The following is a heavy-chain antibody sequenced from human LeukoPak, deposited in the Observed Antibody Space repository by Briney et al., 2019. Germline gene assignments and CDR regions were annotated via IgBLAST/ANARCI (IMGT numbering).Heavy chain of an antibody. CDR1: GYTFTSYY. D-gene: IGHD6-13*01. J-gene: IGHJ6*02. Sequence: ASVKVSCKASGYTFTSYYMHWVRQAPGQGLEWMGIINPSGGSTSYAQKFQGRVTMTRDTSTSTVYMELSSLRSEDTAVYYCALYSSSSHDVLKYYYYYGMDVWGQGTTVTVSS. V-gene: IGHV1-46*01. CDR3: ALYSSSSHDVLKYYYYYGMDV. CDR2: INPSGGST.